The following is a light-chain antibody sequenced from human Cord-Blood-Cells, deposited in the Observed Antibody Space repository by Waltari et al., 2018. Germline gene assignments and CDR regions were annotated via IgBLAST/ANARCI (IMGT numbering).Light chain of an antibody. CDR2: DVS. CDR1: SSAVGGYNY. V-gene: IGLV2-14*01. CDR3: SSYTSSSTLV. Sequence: QSALTQPASVSGSPGQSITISCTGPSSAVGGYNYVSWYQQPPGQAPKFMIYDVSNRPSGVSNRFSGSKSGNTASLTISGLQAEDEADYYCSSYTSSSTLVFGTGTKVTVL. J-gene: IGLJ1*01.